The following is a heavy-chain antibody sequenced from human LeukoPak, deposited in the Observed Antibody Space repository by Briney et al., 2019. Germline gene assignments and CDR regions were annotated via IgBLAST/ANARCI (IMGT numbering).Heavy chain of an antibody. D-gene: IGHD3-22*01. J-gene: IGHJ6*04. CDR3: ASSDYYDSSGGLDV. V-gene: IGHV3-20*04. CDR1: GFTFDDYG. Sequence: GGSLRLSCAASGFTFDDYGMSWVRQAPGKGLEWVSGINWIGGSTGYADSVKGRFTISRDNAKNSLYLQMNSLRAEDTALYYCASSDYYDSSGGLDVWGKGTTVTVSS. CDR2: INWIGGST.